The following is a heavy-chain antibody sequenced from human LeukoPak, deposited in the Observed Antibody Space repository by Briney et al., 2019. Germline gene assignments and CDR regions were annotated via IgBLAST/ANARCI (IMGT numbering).Heavy chain of an antibody. D-gene: IGHD3-10*01. CDR3: ARGMRMVRGVIREYYFDS. V-gene: IGHV1-46*01. CDR2: INLSGGST. Sequence: ASVKVSCKASGYSFTSYYIHWVRQAPGQGLEWMGIINLSGGSTSYAQKFQGRVTMTRDTSTSTVYMELSSLRSEDTAVYYCARGMRMVRGVIREYYFDSWGQGTLVTVSS. CDR1: GYSFTSYY. J-gene: IGHJ4*02.